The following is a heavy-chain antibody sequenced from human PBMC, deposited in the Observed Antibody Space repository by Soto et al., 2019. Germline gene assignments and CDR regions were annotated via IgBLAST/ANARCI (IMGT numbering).Heavy chain of an antibody. CDR1: GGSISSYY. D-gene: IGHD6-13*01. J-gene: IGHJ4*02. CDR2: IYYSGST. CDR3: ARVRAAAVDY. Sequence: SETLSLTCTVSGGSISSYYWSWIRQPPGKGLEWIGYIYYSGSTNYNPSLKSRVTISVDTSKNQFSLKLSSVTAADTAVYYCARVRAAAVDYWGQGTLVTVYS. V-gene: IGHV4-59*01.